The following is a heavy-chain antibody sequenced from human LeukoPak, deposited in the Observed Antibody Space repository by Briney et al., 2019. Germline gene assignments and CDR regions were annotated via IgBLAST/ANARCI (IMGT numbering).Heavy chain of an antibody. Sequence: ASGPTLVKPTQTLTLTCTFSGFSLSTSGVGVGWIRQPPGKALEWLALIYWNDDKRYSPSLKSRLTITKDTSKNQVVLTMTNMDPVDTATYYCALLGYCSSTSCYRSFDYWGQGTLVTVSS. CDR1: GFSLSTSGVG. D-gene: IGHD2-2*02. CDR3: ALLGYCSSTSCYRSFDY. J-gene: IGHJ4*02. CDR2: IYWNDDK. V-gene: IGHV2-5*01.